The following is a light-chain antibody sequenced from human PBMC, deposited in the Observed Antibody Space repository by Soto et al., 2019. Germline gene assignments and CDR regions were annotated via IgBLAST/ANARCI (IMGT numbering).Light chain of an antibody. CDR3: QQYNSYLYT. Sequence: DIQMTQFLSTLSASVGDRVTITCRASQSISSWLAWYQQKPGKAPKLLIYKASSLESGVPSRFSGSGSGTEFTLTIISLQPDDFATYYCQQYNSYLYTFGQGTKLEIK. V-gene: IGKV1-5*03. CDR1: QSISSW. J-gene: IGKJ2*01. CDR2: KAS.